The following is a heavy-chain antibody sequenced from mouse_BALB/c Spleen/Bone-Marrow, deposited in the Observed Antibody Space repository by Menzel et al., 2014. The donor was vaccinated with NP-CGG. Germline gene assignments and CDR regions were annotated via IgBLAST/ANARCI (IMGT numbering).Heavy chain of an antibody. Sequence: EVQLVESGAELVKPGASVKLSCTASGFNIKDTYMRWVKQRPEQGLEWIGRIDPANGNTKYDPKFQGKATITADTSSNTAYLQLSSLTSEDTAVYYCARYSYGRGGYYFDYWGQGTPLTVSS. CDR1: GFNIKDTY. J-gene: IGHJ2*01. V-gene: IGHV14-3*02. D-gene: IGHD2-12*01. CDR2: IDPANGNT. CDR3: ARYSYGRGGYYFDY.